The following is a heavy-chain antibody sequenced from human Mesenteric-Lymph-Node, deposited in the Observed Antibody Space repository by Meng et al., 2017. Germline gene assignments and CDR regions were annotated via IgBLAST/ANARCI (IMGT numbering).Heavy chain of an antibody. D-gene: IGHD4-17*01. CDR1: GFTFSDYY. CDR3: ARARLYGACDF. Sequence: GESLKISYAASGFTFSDYYMSWIRQAPGKGLEWVSYISSSGSTIYYADSVKGRFTISRDNAKNSLYLQMNSLRAEDTAVYYCARARLYGACDFWGQGTLVTVSS. J-gene: IGHJ4*02. CDR2: ISSSGSTI. V-gene: IGHV3-11*04.